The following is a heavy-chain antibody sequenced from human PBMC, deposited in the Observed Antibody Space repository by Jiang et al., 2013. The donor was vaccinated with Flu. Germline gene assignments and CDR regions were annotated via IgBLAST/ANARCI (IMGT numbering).Heavy chain of an antibody. J-gene: IGHJ4*02. D-gene: IGHD2-15*01. CDR2: ISSSGSYT. CDR1: GFTFSDYY. Sequence: ESGGGLVKPGGSLRLSCATSGFTFSDYYMNWIRQAPGKGLEWVSYISSSGSYTNYADSVKGRFTISRDNAKNSLYLLMNSLRAEDTAVYYCARRYCSGGSCYPMTFDYWGQGTLVTVSS. V-gene: IGHV3-11*06. CDR3: ARRYCSGGSCYPMTFDY.